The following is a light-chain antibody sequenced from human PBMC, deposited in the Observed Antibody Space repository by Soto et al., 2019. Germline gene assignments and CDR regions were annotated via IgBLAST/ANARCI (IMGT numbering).Light chain of an antibody. Sequence: QSVLTQPASVSGSPGQSIAISCIGTSSDVGAYNYVSWYQQHPGKAPKLVIYDVNNRPSGVSNRFSGSKSGNTASLTISGLQAEDEADYYCSSYTTSSPVVFGGGTKVTVL. V-gene: IGLV2-14*03. CDR2: DVN. J-gene: IGLJ2*01. CDR3: SSYTTSSPVV. CDR1: SSDVGAYNY.